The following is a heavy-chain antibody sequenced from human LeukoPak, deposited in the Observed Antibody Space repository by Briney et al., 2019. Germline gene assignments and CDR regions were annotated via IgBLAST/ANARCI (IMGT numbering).Heavy chain of an antibody. CDR3: ARLTRDYDFWSGYYTGGGDAFDI. V-gene: IGHV4-39*01. Sequence: KPSETLSLTCTVSGGSISSSSYYWGWIRQPPGKGLEWIGSIYYSGSTYYNPSLKSRVTISVDTSKNQFSLKLSSVTAADTAVYYCARLTRDYDFWSGYYTGGGDAFDIWGQGTMVTVSS. J-gene: IGHJ3*02. CDR1: GGSISSSSYY. D-gene: IGHD3-3*01. CDR2: IYYSGST.